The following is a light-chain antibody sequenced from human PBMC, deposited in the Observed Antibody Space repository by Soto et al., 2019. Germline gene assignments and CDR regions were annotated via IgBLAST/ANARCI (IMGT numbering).Light chain of an antibody. CDR1: HDISTY. CDR2: EAS. Sequence: DIHLTQSPSLLSASVGYRVTITCRASHDISTYLAWYQQKPGKAPKLMIYEASTLQSGVPSRFSGSGYGTEFNLTISGLLTEDFATYHCQQLNTLPFTFGQGTRLEIK. CDR3: QQLNTLPFT. V-gene: IGKV1-9*01. J-gene: IGKJ5*01.